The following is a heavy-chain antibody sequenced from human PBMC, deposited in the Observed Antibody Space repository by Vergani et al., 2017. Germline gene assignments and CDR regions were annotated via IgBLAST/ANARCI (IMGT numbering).Heavy chain of an antibody. D-gene: IGHD3-10*01. Sequence: QVQLVQSGAEVKKPGASVKVSCKASGYTFTGYYMHWVRQAPGQGLEWMGWINPNSGGTNYAQKFQGRVTMTRDTSISTAYMELSRLRSDDTAVYYCARDQVGGSGSYYPHGFDYWGQGTLVTVSS. V-gene: IGHV1-2*02. CDR2: INPNSGGT. J-gene: IGHJ4*02. CDR1: GYTFTGYY. CDR3: ARDQVGGSGSYYPHGFDY.